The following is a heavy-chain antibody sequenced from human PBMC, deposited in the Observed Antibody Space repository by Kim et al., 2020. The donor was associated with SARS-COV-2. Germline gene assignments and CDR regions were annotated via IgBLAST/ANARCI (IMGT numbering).Heavy chain of an antibody. CDR3: AKDHESSGWPTFDY. Sequence: YADAVKGRFTVSRDNAKNTLYLQMDSLGVEETALYYCAKDHESSGWPTFDYWGQGTHVTVSS. J-gene: IGHJ4*02. V-gene: IGHV3-23*01. D-gene: IGHD3-22*01.